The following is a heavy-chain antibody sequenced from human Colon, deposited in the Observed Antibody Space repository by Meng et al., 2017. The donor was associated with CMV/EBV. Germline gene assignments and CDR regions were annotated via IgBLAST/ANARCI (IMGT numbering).Heavy chain of an antibody. CDR2: ISWNSVYI. J-gene: IGHJ4*02. Sequence: SLKISCASSGFIFDDYTMYWVRQAPGKGLEWVSRISWNSVYIAYADSVKGRFTISRDNEKDSLYLHMNNLGPEDTAFYYCAKLSGTETFFDFWGQGTLVTVSS. D-gene: IGHD2/OR15-2a*01. CDR1: GFIFDDYT. CDR3: AKLSGTETFFDF. V-gene: IGHV3-9*01.